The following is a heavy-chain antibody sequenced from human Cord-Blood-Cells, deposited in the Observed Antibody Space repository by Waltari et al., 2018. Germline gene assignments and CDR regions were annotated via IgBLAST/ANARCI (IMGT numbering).Heavy chain of an antibody. J-gene: IGHJ4*02. V-gene: IGHV4-39*01. D-gene: IGHD6-13*01. CDR1: GGSIRSSSYY. CDR2: IYYSGST. CDR3: ASKRAAGIDY. Sequence: QLQLQESGPGLVKPSETLSLTCTVSGGSIRSSSYYWGWIRQPPGKGLEWIGSIYYSGSTYYNPSLKSRVTISVDTSKNQFSLKLSSVTAADTAVYYCASKRAAGIDYWGQGTLVTVSS.